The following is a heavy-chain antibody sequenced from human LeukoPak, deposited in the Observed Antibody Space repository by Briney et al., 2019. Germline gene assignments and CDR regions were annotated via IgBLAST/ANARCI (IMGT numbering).Heavy chain of an antibody. D-gene: IGHD6-13*01. CDR2: IWYDGTNK. Sequence: PGGSLRLSCAASGFTFSSFGMHWVRQAPGKGLEWVAVIWYDGTNKYYADSVKGRFTISRDNSKNTLYLQMNSLRAEDTAVYYCASQFIAAADQLFDYWGQGTLVTVSS. CDR3: ASQFIAAADQLFDY. V-gene: IGHV3-33*01. J-gene: IGHJ4*02. CDR1: GFTFSSFG.